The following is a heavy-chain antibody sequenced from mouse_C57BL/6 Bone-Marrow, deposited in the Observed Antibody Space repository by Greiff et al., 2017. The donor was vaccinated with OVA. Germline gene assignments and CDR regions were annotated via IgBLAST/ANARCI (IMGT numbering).Heavy chain of an antibody. CDR1: GYTFTSYW. J-gene: IGHJ1*03. CDR2: IYPGSGST. CDR3: ARSGYSNFWYFDV. Sequence: VQLQQPGAELVKPGASVKMSCKASGYTFTSYWITWVKQRPGQGLEWIGDIYPGSGSTNYNEKFKSKATLTVDTSSSTAYMQLSSLTSEDSAVYYCARSGYSNFWYFDVWGTGTTVTVAS. D-gene: IGHD2-5*01. V-gene: IGHV1-55*01.